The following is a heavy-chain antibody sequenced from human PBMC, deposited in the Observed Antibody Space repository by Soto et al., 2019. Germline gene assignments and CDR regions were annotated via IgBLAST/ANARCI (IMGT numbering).Heavy chain of an antibody. CDR1: GDSVSSNSAA. V-gene: IGHV6-1*01. D-gene: IGHD6-6*01. CDR2: TYYRSKWYN. CDR3: ARASGYFDS. J-gene: IGHJ4*02. Sequence: SQTLSLTCAISGDSVSSNSAAWNLIKQSPSRRLEWLARTYYRSKWYNEYAVSVKSRITINPDTSKNQFSLHLNSVAPEDTAVYYCARASGYFDSWGQGTLVTVSS.